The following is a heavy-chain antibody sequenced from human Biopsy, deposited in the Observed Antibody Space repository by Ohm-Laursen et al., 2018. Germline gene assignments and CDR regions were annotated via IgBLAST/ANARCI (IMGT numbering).Heavy chain of an antibody. D-gene: IGHD4-23*01. J-gene: IGHJ1*01. CDR2: ISHTGYT. Sequence: GTLSLTCIVSGGSFTGHYWTWIRQPPGKGLAWIGHISHTGYTSYKSSLKSRVTISLDTSRKHFSLRLTSLAAADTAVYYCARGSNEYGGLYFPHWGQGTLVTVSS. CDR1: GGSFTGHY. CDR3: ARGSNEYGGLYFPH. V-gene: IGHV4-59*11.